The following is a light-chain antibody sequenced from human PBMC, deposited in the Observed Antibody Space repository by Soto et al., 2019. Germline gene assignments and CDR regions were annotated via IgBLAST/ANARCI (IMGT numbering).Light chain of an antibody. CDR1: QSISSY. Sequence: IHMTQSPSSLSATVDDRVTITCLARQSISSYLNWYQQKPGKVPKLLIYAAASLQSGVRSRFSGSGSLIDFILTIFSLHSEDFATYYCQQSYSTPLPFGGGTKFDIK. V-gene: IGKV1-39*01. CDR3: QQSYSTPLP. CDR2: AAA. J-gene: IGKJ4*01.